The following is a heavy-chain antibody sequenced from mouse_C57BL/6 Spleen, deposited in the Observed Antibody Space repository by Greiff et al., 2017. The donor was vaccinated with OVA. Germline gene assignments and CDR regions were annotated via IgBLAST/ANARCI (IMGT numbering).Heavy chain of an antibody. V-gene: IGHV1-15*01. J-gene: IGHJ3*01. D-gene: IGHD4-1*01. CDR1: GYTFTDYE. CDR2: IDPETGGT. CDR3: TRRGLGRIGFAY. Sequence: VQLQQSGAELVRPGASVTLSCKASGYTFTDYEMHWVKQTPVHGLEWIGAIDPETGGTAYNQKFKGKTILTADKSSSTAYMELRSLTSEDSAVYYCTRRGLGRIGFAYWGQGTLVTVSA.